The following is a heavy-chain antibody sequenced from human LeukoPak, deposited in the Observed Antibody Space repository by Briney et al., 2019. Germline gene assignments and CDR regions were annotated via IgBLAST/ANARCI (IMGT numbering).Heavy chain of an antibody. Sequence: GGSLRLSCAASGFTFSSFAMSWVRQAPGKGLEWVPTITDSGDTTYSADSVKGRFTISRDNSKNTLYLQMNSLRAEDTAVYYCAKDGALSTSWYFYCDYWGQGTLVTVSS. V-gene: IGHV3-23*01. CDR2: ITDSGDTT. CDR3: AKDGALSTSWYFYCDY. J-gene: IGHJ4*02. D-gene: IGHD2-2*01. CDR1: GFTFSSFA.